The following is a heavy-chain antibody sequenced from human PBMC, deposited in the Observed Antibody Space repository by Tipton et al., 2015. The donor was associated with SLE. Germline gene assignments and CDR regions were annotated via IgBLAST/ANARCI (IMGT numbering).Heavy chain of an antibody. CDR2: MYYGGST. CDR1: GGSVSSGSDF. V-gene: IGHV4-39*07. D-gene: IGHD3-22*01. Sequence: TLSLTCTVSGGSVSSGSDFWGWIRQPPGKGLEWIGNMYYGGSTFYNPSLKSRVTISVDTSKNQFSLKLSSVTAADTAVYYCARGRRYYDSSGYGYWGQGTLVTVSS. CDR3: ARGRRYYDSSGYGY. J-gene: IGHJ4*02.